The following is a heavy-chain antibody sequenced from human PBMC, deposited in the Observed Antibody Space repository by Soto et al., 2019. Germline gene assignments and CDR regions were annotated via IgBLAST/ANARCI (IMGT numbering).Heavy chain of an antibody. CDR1: GGTFSSYT. D-gene: IGHD1-20*01. CDR2: IIPILGIA. Sequence: QVQLVQSGAEVKKPGSSVKVSCKASGGTFSSYTVSWVRQAPGQGLEWMGRIIPILGIANYAQKFQGRVTITADKSTSTAYMELSSLRSEDTAVYYCARLGSNWNGDVWGQGTTVTVSS. CDR3: ARLGSNWNGDV. V-gene: IGHV1-69*02. J-gene: IGHJ6*02.